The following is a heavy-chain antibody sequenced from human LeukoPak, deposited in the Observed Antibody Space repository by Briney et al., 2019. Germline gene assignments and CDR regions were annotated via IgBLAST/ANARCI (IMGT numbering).Heavy chain of an antibody. J-gene: IGHJ4*02. CDR3: ARGIDDYGDLRLDY. Sequence: GGSLRLSCAASGFTFSSYSMNWVRQAPGKGLEWFSSISSSSSYIYYADSVKGRFTISRDNAKNSLYLQMNSLRAEDTAVYYCARGIDDYGDLRLDYWGQGTLVTVSS. CDR2: ISSSSSYI. D-gene: IGHD4-17*01. CDR1: GFTFSSYS. V-gene: IGHV3-21*01.